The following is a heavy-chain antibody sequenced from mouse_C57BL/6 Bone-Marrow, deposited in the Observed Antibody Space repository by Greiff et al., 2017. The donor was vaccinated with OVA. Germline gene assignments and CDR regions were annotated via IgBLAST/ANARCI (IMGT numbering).Heavy chain of an antibody. J-gene: IGHJ1*03. Sequence: EVQVVESEGGLVQPGSSMKLSCTASGFTFSDYYMAWVRQVPEKGLEWVANINYDGSSTYYLDSLKSRFIISRDNAKNILYLQMSSLKSEDTATYYCARDFTTVVGGYYWYFDVWGTGTTVTVSS. CDR3: ARDFTTVVGGYYWYFDV. CDR2: INYDGSST. V-gene: IGHV5-16*01. CDR1: GFTFSDYY. D-gene: IGHD1-1*01.